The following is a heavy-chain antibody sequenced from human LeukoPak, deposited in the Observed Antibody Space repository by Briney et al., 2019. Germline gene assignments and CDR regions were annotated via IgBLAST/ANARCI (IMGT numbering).Heavy chain of an antibody. J-gene: IGHJ5*02. CDR2: INHSGST. CDR1: GGSFSGYY. Sequence: AETLSLTCAVYGGSFSGYYWSWIRQPPGKGLEWIGEINHSGSTNYNPSLKSRVTISVDTSKNQFSLKLSSVTAADTAVYYCARARRGFDPWGQGTLVTVSS. V-gene: IGHV4-34*01. CDR3: ARARRGFDP.